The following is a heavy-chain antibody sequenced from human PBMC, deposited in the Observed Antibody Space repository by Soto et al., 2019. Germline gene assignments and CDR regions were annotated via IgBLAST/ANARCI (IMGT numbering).Heavy chain of an antibody. CDR2: ISYDGSNK. CDR3: ARDRMVTEKNYYYGMDV. V-gene: IGHV3-30-3*01. J-gene: IGHJ6*02. Sequence: GGSLRLSCAASGFTFSSYAMHWVRQAPGKGLEWVAVISYDGSNKYYADSVKGRFTISRDNSKNTLYLQMNSLRAEDTAVYYCARDRMVTEKNYYYGMDVWGQGTTVTVSS. D-gene: IGHD2-21*02. CDR1: GFTFSSYA.